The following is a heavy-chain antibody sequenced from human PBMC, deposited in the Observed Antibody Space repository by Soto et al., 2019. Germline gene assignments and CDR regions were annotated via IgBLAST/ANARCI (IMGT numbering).Heavy chain of an antibody. CDR1: CGSVTNSSYY. CDR2: VYYRGIS. CDR3: ARPFDSSGWFDD. J-gene: IGHJ5*02. V-gene: IGHV4-39*07. D-gene: IGHD6-19*01. Sequence: PXESLSLPFTVYCGSVTNSSYYWGWMRQSPGKVLEWIVSVYYRGISYSKPSFQGQVTISADKSTSTAYLQWSSLKASDTAMYYCARPFDSSGWFDDWGQGTLVTVSS.